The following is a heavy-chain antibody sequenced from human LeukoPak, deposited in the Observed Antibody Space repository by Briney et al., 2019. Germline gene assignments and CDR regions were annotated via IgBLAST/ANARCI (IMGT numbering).Heavy chain of an antibody. Sequence: GGSLRLSCAASGFTVSSSYMTWVRQAPGKGLEWVSVIYSGGSTYYADSVKGRFTISRDNSKNTLYLQMNSLRAEDTAVYYCARGGVTMIVPVLWGQGTLVTVSS. D-gene: IGHD3-22*01. CDR2: IYSGGST. J-gene: IGHJ4*02. CDR3: ARGGVTMIVPVL. CDR1: GFTVSSSY. V-gene: IGHV3-53*01.